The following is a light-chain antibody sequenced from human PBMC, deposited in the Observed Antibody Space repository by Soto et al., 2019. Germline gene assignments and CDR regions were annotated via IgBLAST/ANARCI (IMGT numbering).Light chain of an antibody. CDR3: QQYNDWSIT. CDR2: GVS. V-gene: IGKV3-15*01. Sequence: EIVMTQSPVTLSVSPGERVTLSCRASQSVGSNLAWYQHKPGQTPRLLIYGVSTRATGIPTRFSGSASGTDFTLTISSLQSEDFAVYSCQQYNDWSITFGPGTRLEIK. CDR1: QSVGSN. J-gene: IGKJ5*01.